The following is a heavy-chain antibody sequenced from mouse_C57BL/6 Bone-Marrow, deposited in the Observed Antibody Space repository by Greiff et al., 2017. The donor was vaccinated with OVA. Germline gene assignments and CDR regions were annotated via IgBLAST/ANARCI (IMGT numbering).Heavy chain of an antibody. J-gene: IGHJ1*03. CDR3: ARDGWLLRGYFDV. Sequence: DVKLVESGGGLVKPGGSLKLSCAASGFTFSSYAMSWVRQTPEKRLEWVATISDGGSYTYYPDNVKGRFTISRDNAKNNLYLQMSHLKSEDTAMYYCARDGWLLRGYFDVWGTGTTVTVSS. CDR1: GFTFSSYA. V-gene: IGHV5-4*01. CDR2: ISDGGSYT. D-gene: IGHD2-3*01.